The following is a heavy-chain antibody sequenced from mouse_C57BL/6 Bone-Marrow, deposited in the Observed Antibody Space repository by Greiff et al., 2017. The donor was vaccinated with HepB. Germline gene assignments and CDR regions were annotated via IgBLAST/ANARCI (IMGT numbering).Heavy chain of an antibody. CDR2: ISNGGGST. CDR3: ARLGYYGSSSYWYFDV. CDR1: GFTFSDYY. D-gene: IGHD1-1*01. Sequence: EVKLVESGGGLVQPGGSLKLSCAASGFTFSDYYMYWVRQTPEKRLEWVAYISNGGGSTYYPDTVKGRFTISRDNAKNTLYLQMSRLKSEDTAMYYCARLGYYGSSSYWYFDVWGTGTTVTVSS. V-gene: IGHV5-12*01. J-gene: IGHJ1*03.